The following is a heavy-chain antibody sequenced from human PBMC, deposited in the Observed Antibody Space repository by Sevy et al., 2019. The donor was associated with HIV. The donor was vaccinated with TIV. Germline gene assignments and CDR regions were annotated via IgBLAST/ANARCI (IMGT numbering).Heavy chain of an antibody. CDR3: ASDGGYCSGGICQDIDY. Sequence: GGSLRLSCAASGFTVSSNYMSWVRQAPGKGLEWVSVIYSGGSTYYADSVKGRFTISRDNSKNTVYLQMNCLRAEDTAVYYCASDGGYCSGGICQDIDYWGQGTLVTVSS. D-gene: IGHD2-15*01. J-gene: IGHJ4*02. CDR2: IYSGGST. V-gene: IGHV3-53*01. CDR1: GFTVSSNY.